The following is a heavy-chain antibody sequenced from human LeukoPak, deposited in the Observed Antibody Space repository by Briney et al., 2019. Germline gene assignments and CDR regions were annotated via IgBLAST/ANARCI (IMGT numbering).Heavy chain of an antibody. J-gene: IGHJ6*02. V-gene: IGHV3-7*01. CDR3: ARINLYPFYYYYGMDV. D-gene: IGHD2-2*01. Sequence: GGSLRLSCAASGFTFSSYSMNWVRQAPGKGLEWVANIKQDGSEKYYVDSVKGRFTISRDNAKNSLYLQMNSLRAEDTAVYYCARINLYPFYYYYGMDVWGQGTTVTVSS. CDR2: IKQDGSEK. CDR1: GFTFSSYS.